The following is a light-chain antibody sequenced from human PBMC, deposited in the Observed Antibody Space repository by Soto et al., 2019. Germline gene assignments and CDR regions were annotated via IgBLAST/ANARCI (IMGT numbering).Light chain of an antibody. CDR3: QQYHNWPSWT. J-gene: IGKJ1*01. V-gene: IGKV3-15*01. CDR1: QSVSSN. Sequence: EIVMTQSPATLSVSPGERATLSCRASQSVSSNLAWYQQKPGQAPRLLIYGASTRAPGIPARFSGSGSGTEFTLTISSPQSEDFAVYYCQQYHNWPSWTFGQGTKVEIK. CDR2: GAS.